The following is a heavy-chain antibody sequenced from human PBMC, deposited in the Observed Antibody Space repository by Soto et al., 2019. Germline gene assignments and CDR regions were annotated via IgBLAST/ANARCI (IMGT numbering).Heavy chain of an antibody. J-gene: IGHJ6*02. CDR3: AREGASGFGMDV. Sequence: SETLSLTCNVSGGSIRSNYWSWIRQPAGKALEWIGRIYTSGTTNYNPSLKSRATMLIDTSKNQFSLILSSVTAADTGVYYCAREGASGFGMDVWGQGNTVTVSS. CDR2: IYTSGTT. V-gene: IGHV4-4*07. CDR1: GGSIRSNY. D-gene: IGHD1-26*01.